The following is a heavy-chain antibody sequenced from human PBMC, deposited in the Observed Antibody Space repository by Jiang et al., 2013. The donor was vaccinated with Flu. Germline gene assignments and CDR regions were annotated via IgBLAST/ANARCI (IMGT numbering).Heavy chain of an antibody. CDR3: AHSLEDCSGGSCNDAFDI. V-gene: IGHV2-5*01. Sequence: KPTQTLTLTCTFSGFSLSTSGVGVGWIRQPPGKALEWLALIYWNDDKRYSPSLKSRLTITKDTSKNQVVLTMTNMDPVDTATYYCAHSLEDCSGGSCNDAFDIWGQGTMVTVSS. CDR2: IYWNDDK. J-gene: IGHJ3*02. CDR1: GFSLSTSGVG. D-gene: IGHD2-15*01.